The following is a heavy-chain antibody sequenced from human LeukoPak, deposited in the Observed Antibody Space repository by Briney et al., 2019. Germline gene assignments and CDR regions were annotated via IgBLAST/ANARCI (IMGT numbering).Heavy chain of an antibody. J-gene: IGHJ4*02. Sequence: GGSLRLSCAASGFTFSTKWMSWVRQAPGKGLEWVATIDQDGSDKYYVDSVKGRFTISRDNAKNSLDLQMNSLRAEDTAVYYCARDYSSGRYFWGQGTLVTVSS. D-gene: IGHD3-22*01. CDR1: GFTFSTKW. CDR2: IDQDGSDK. CDR3: ARDYSSGRYF. V-gene: IGHV3-7*04.